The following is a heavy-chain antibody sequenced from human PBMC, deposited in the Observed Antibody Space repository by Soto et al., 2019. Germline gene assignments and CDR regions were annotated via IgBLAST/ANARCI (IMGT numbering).Heavy chain of an antibody. V-gene: IGHV1-24*01. Sequence: QVQLVQSGAEVKKPGASVKVSCKFSAYTLTELSMHSVRQTPGKGLECMGGFDHEDGATIYAQKFQGRVTMTEDTSTGTGYMGLSRVRSEDTAVYYCATVKCCGDCPRGWFDPWVQGTLVIVS. CDR3: ATVKCCGDCPRGWFDP. D-gene: IGHD2-21*02. CDR2: FDHEDGAT. CDR1: AYTLTELS. J-gene: IGHJ5*02.